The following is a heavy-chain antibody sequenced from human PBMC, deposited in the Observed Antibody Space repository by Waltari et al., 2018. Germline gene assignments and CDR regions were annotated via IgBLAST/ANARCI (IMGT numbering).Heavy chain of an antibody. D-gene: IGHD3-16*01. CDR2: VWADGTHK. J-gene: IGHJ4*03. CDR3: ARDLGWGSLDY. Sequence: QVQLVESGGGVVQPGRSLRLSCAASGVTVSSDGIPWVRQAPGRGLEWVADVWADGTHKYYADSVKGRFTISRDESENTVFLQMNSLSAEDTAVYYCARDLGWGSLDYRGQGVLVTVSS. CDR1: GVTVSSDG. V-gene: IGHV3-33*01.